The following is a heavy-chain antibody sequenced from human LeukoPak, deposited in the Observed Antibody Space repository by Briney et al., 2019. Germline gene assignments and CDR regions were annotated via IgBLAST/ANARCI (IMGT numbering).Heavy chain of an antibody. CDR2: INPNSGGT. Sequence: ASVKVSCKASGYTFTGYYMYWVRQAPGQGLEWMGWINPNSGGTNYAQKFQGRVTMTRDTSISTAHMELSSLRSDDTAVYYCAREGRTLPAFDYWGQGTQVTVSS. J-gene: IGHJ4*02. V-gene: IGHV1-2*02. CDR3: AREGRTLPAFDY. D-gene: IGHD1-14*01. CDR1: GYTFTGYY.